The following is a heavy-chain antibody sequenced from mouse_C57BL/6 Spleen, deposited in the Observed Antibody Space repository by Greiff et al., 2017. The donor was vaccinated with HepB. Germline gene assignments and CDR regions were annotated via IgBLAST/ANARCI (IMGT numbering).Heavy chain of an antibody. CDR1: GFTLSSYG. V-gene: IGHV5-6*01. CDR2: ISSGGSYT. D-gene: IGHD1-1*01. Sequence: EVKLVESGGDLVKPGGSLKLSCAASGFTLSSYGMSWVRQTPDKRLEWVATISSGGSYTYYPDSVKGRFTISRDNAKNTLYLQMSSLKSEDTAMYYCARHGGYGSSPYYYAMDYWGQGTSVTVSS. J-gene: IGHJ4*01. CDR3: ARHGGYGSSPYYYAMDY.